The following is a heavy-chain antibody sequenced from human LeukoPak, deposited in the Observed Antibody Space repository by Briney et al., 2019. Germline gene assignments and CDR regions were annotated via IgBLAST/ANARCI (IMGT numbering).Heavy chain of an antibody. V-gene: IGHV3-23*01. D-gene: IGHD3/OR15-3a*01. CDR1: GIYFSTSG. CDR3: AKGLHWFDP. Sequence: PGGSLRLSCAASGIYFSTSGMSWVCQAPGKGLEWVSGISGSGETTYYADSVQGRFTISRDNSNSTLFLHMSSLKVEDTAIYYCAKGLHWFDPWGQGTLVTVSS. CDR2: ISGSGETT. J-gene: IGHJ5*02.